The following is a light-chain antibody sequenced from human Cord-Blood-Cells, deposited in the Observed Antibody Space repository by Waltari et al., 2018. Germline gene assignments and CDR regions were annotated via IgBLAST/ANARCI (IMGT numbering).Light chain of an antibody. J-gene: IGKJ2*01. CDR1: QKVNCS. Sequence: EIVLTQSPATLSLSPGERATLSCRARQKVNCSSAWPSKQPGQAPRLLIYDASNRATGIPARFSGSGSGTDFTLTISSLEPEDFAVYYCQQRSNWPPTFGQGTKLEIK. CDR3: QQRSNWPPT. V-gene: IGKV3-11*01. CDR2: DAS.